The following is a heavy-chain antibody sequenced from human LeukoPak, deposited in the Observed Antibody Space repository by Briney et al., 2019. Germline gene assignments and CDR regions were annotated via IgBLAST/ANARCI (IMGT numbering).Heavy chain of an antibody. CDR1: GGSFSGYY. V-gene: IGHV4-34*01. J-gene: IGHJ6*03. CDR2: INHSGST. Sequence: SETLSLTCAVYGGSFSGYYWSWIRQPPGKGLEWIGEINHSGSTNYNPSLKSRVTISVDTSKNQFSLKLSSVTAADTAVYYCARLLVRGVITLTRRPYYYYYYMDVWGKGTTVTISS. CDR3: ARLLVRGVITLTRRPYYYYYYMDV. D-gene: IGHD3-10*01.